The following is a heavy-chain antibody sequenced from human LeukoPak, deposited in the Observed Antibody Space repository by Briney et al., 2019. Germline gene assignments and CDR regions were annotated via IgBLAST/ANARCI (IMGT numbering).Heavy chain of an antibody. D-gene: IGHD6-13*01. CDR1: GGSISSGSYY. CDR3: ARLGGSSWYESRNWFDP. J-gene: IGHJ5*02. V-gene: IGHV4-61*02. Sequence: PSQTLSLTCTVSGGSISSGSYYWSWIRQPAGKGLEWIGRIYTSGSTNYNPSLKSRVTISVDTSKNQFSLKLSSVTAADTAVYYCARLGGSSWYESRNWFDPWGQGTLVTVSS. CDR2: IYTSGST.